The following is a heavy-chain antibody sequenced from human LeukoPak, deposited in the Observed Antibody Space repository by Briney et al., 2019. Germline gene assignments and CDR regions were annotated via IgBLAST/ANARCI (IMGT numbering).Heavy chain of an antibody. CDR1: GGSISSYY. CDR3: TRGSMGGSGSYYKDYYYGMDV. D-gene: IGHD3-10*01. V-gene: IGHV4-4*07. Sequence: PSETLSLTCTVSGGSISSYYWTWIRQPVGKGLEWIGRILKCGSTNYNPSLKSRLTMSVDTSKNQFSLKLNSVTAADTAVYYCTRGSMGGSGSYYKDYYYGMDVWGQGTIVTVS. CDR2: ILKCGST. J-gene: IGHJ6*02.